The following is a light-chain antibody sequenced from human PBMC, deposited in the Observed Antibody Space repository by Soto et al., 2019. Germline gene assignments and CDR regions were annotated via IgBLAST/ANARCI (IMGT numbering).Light chain of an antibody. Sequence: DIQMTQSPSTLPASVGDRVTITCRASQSISDWLAWYQQKPGKAPKLLIYAASSLESGVPSRLSGSGSGTEFTLTISSLQPDDFATYFCQHYSAYSVTFGQGTKVDIK. CDR2: AAS. CDR1: QSISDW. CDR3: QHYSAYSVT. V-gene: IGKV1-5*01. J-gene: IGKJ1*01.